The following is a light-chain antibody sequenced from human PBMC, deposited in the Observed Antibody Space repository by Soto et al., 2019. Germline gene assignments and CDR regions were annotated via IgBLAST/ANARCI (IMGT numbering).Light chain of an antibody. V-gene: IGKV1-5*03. CDR1: QTISQW. J-gene: IGKJ1*01. Sequence: DIQMTQSPSTLSASVGDSVTITCRASQTISQWLAWHQQKPGKAPKLLIYQASTLENGGPSRFSFSGSGTGYTLTISSLRLHDDAFYYCQRHHSYSLAFGPGTKVDI. CDR3: QRHHSYSLA. CDR2: QAS.